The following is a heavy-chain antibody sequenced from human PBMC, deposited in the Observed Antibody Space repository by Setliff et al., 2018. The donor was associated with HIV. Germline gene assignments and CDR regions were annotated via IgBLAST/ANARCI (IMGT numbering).Heavy chain of an antibody. CDR2: ISYGGST. Sequence: PSETLSLTCTVSGGSISSFYWSWIRQPPGKGLEWIGYISYGGSTSYNPSIKSRVTISVDTSKTPFSLKLSSVTSADTAGYYCARHAPRNHDRAGVFYPYYMDVWGKGTTVTVSS. D-gene: IGHD3-10*02. J-gene: IGHJ6*03. CDR1: GGSISSFY. V-gene: IGHV4-59*08. CDR3: ARHAPRNHDRAGVFYPYYMDV.